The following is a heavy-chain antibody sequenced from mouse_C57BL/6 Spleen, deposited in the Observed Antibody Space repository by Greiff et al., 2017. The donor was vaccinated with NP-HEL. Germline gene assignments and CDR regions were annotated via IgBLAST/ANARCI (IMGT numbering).Heavy chain of an antibody. CDR3: ARDDTTVVGYFDV. J-gene: IGHJ1*03. Sequence: QVQLQQPGAELVKPGASVKLSCKASGYTFTSYWMQWVKQRPGQGLEWIGEIDPSDSYTNYNQKFKGKATLTVDTSSSTAYMQLSSLTSEDSAVYYCARDDTTVVGYFDVWGTGTTVTVSS. CDR1: GYTFTSYW. D-gene: IGHD1-1*01. V-gene: IGHV1-50*01. CDR2: IDPSDSYT.